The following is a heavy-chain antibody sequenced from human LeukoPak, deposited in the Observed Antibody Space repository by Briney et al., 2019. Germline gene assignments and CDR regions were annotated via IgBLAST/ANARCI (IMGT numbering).Heavy chain of an antibody. J-gene: IGHJ6*02. CDR3: AKGYAYSMDV. CDR2: IRNDGSKK. V-gene: IGHV3-30*02. CDR1: GFTFSSSG. Sequence: GGSLRLSCAASGFTFSSSGMHWVHQAPGKGLEWVAFIRNDGSKKYYGDSVKGRFTISRDNSKNTLDLQMNSLRGEDTAEYYCAKGYAYSMDVWGQGTTVTVSS. D-gene: IGHD2-8*01.